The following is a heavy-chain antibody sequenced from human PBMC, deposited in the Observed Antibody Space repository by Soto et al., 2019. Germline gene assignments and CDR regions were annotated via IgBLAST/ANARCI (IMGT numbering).Heavy chain of an antibody. CDR1: GFTFSSYA. Sequence: PGGSLRLSCAASGFTFSSYAMSWVRQAPGKGLEWVANIRQDGSEKYYVDSVKGRFTISRDNAKNSLYLQMNSLRAEDTAVYYCARVKSSGSFDYWGQGTLVTVSS. CDR3: ARVKSSGSFDY. D-gene: IGHD6-19*01. J-gene: IGHJ4*02. V-gene: IGHV3-7*03. CDR2: IRQDGSEK.